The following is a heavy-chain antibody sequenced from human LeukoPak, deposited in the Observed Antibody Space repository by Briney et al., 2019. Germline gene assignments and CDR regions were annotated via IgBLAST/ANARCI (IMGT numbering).Heavy chain of an antibody. D-gene: IGHD2-2*01. CDR3: ARDAYADFDY. V-gene: IGHV3-30*02. CDR1: GFTFSSYG. Sequence: GGSLRLSCAASGFTFSSYGVHWVRQAPGKGLEWVAFIRYDGSNKYYADSVKGRFTISRDNSKNTLYLQMNSLRAEDTAVYYCARDAYADFDYWGQGTLVTVSS. J-gene: IGHJ4*02. CDR2: IRYDGSNK.